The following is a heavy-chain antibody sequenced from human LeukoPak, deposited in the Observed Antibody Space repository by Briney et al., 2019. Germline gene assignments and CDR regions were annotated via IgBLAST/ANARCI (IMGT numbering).Heavy chain of an antibody. CDR2: IIPIFGTA. D-gene: IGHD7-27*01. CDR1: GGTFISYA. J-gene: IGHJ4*02. CDR3: ARGPHWDPHFDY. Sequence: SVRVSCKASGGTFISYAISWVRQAPGQGREWMGGIIPIFGTANYAQKFQGRVTITADKSTSTAYMELSSLRSDDTAVYYCARGPHWDPHFDYWGQGTLVTVSS. V-gene: IGHV1-69*06.